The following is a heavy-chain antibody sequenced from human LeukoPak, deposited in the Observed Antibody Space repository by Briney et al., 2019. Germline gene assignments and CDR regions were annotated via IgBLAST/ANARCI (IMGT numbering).Heavy chain of an antibody. CDR3: ARDRMVDIVATIDRAYYFDY. J-gene: IGHJ4*01. CDR1: GFTFSGYY. D-gene: IGHD5-12*01. V-gene: IGHV1-2*02. Sequence: GASVKVSCKASGFTFSGYYMHWVRQAPGQGLEWMAWISPNSGGTNYVQKFQGRVTMTRDTSISTAYMELSRLRSDDTAVYYCARDRMVDIVATIDRAYYFDYWGQGTLVTVSS. CDR2: ISPNSGGT.